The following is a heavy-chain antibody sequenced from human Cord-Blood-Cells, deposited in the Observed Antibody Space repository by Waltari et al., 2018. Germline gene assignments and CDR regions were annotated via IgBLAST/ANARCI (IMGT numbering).Heavy chain of an antibody. CDR3: ARSRTLGRFWYFDL. CDR1: VGSISSYY. V-gene: IGHV4-59*01. CDR2: IYYRWSP. J-gene: IGHJ2*01. Sequence: QVQLQESGPGLVKPSETLSLTCTVSVGSISSYYWSWIRQPPGKGLEWIGYIYYRWSPNCNPSRKRPVTISVDTSKNQFSRKLSSVTAADTAVYYCARSRTLGRFWYFDLWGRGTLVTVSS. D-gene: IGHD7-27*01.